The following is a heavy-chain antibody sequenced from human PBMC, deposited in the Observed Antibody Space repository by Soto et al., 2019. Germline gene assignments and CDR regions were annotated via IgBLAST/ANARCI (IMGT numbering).Heavy chain of an antibody. CDR3: ASFSSDYGGSVEAFEI. V-gene: IGHV4-30-4*01. J-gene: IGHJ3*02. Sequence: PSETLSLTCTVSGGSISSGDYYWSWIRQPPGKGLEWIGYIYYSGSTYYNPSLKSRVTISVDTSKNQFSLKLSSVTAADTAVYYCASFSSDYGGSVEAFEIWGQGTMVTVSS. CDR1: GGSISSGDYY. D-gene: IGHD4-17*01. CDR2: IYYSGST.